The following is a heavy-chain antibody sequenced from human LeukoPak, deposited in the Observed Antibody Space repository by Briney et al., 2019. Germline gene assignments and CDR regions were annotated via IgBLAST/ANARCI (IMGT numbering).Heavy chain of an antibody. CDR3: ARDRMDTGTYFDY. CDR1: GYXFTTYG. CDR2: ISTYNGNT. Sequence: ASVKVSCMASGYXFTTYGMTWVRQAPGQGLEWMGWISTYNGNTNYAQKLQGRVTMTTDTSTSTAYMELRSLRSDDTAMYYCARDRMDTGTYFDYWGQGTLVTVSS. V-gene: IGHV1-18*01. J-gene: IGHJ4*02. D-gene: IGHD5-18*01.